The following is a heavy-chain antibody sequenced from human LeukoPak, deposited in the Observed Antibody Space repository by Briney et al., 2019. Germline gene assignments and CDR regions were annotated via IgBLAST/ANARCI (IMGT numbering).Heavy chain of an antibody. CDR1: GYTFTGYY. D-gene: IGHD3-22*01. J-gene: IGHJ4*02. Sequence: SVKVSCKASGYTFTGYYMHWVRQAPGQGLEWMGRIIPILGIANYAQKFQGRVTITADKSTSTAYMELSSLRSEDTAVYYCARDPYYDSSGYYYGGDYWGQGTLVTVSS. V-gene: IGHV1-69*04. CDR3: ARDPYYDSSGYYYGGDY. CDR2: IIPILGIA.